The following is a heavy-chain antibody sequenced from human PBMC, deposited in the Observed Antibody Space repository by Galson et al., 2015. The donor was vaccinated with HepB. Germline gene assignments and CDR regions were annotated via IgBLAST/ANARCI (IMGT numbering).Heavy chain of an antibody. CDR1: GFSLETRSVA. CDR3: TYRRDTSAFFDY. Sequence: PALVKPTQTLTLTCTFAGFSLETRSVAVAWFRQPPGKALEWLALVYWDDDKRYSPSLKNDITITRDTSKNEVVLTLTNMDTVDTATYFCTYRRDTSAFFDYWGQGTLVAVSS. D-gene: IGHD2-21*02. CDR2: VYWDDDK. J-gene: IGHJ4*02. V-gene: IGHV2-5*02.